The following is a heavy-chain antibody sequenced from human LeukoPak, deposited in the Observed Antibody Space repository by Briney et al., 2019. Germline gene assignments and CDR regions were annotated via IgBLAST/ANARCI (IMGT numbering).Heavy chain of an antibody. CDR2: IDWDDDK. V-gene: IGHV2-70*11. CDR1: GFSLSTSGMC. D-gene: IGHD1-7*01. Sequence: RESGPTLVKPTQTLTLTCTFSGFSLSTSGMCVSWIRQPPGKALEWLARIDWDDDKYYSTSLKTRLTISKDPSKNQVVLTMTNMDPVDTATYYCARIHMDLELRFQSTPYYYYYMDVWGKGTTVTVSS. CDR3: ARIHMDLELRFQSTPYYYYYMDV. J-gene: IGHJ6*03.